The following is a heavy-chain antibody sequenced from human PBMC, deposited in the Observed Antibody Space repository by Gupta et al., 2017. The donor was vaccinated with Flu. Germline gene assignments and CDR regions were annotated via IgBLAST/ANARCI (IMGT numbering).Heavy chain of an antibody. D-gene: IGHD3-22*01. CDR3: ARDNFPYYYDSSGYYYSDAFDI. CDR2: INWNGGST. J-gene: IGHJ3*02. V-gene: IGHV3-20*01. Sequence: EVQLVESGGGVVRPGGSLRLSCAASGFALDYYGMSRVRQPPGKGLAWVSGINWNGGSTGYADSVKGRFTISRDNAKNSLYLQMNSLRAEDTALYHCARDNFPYYYDSSGYYYSDAFDIWGQGTMVTVSS. CDR1: GFALDYYG.